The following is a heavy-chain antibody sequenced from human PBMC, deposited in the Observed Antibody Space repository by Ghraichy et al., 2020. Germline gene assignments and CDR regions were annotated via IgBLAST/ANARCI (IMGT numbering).Heavy chain of an antibody. CDR1: GGSISSYY. CDR2: IYYSGST. CDR3: ARDYRFGELFSYDAFDI. Sequence: SETLSLTCTVSGGSISSYYWSWIRQPPGKGLEWIGYIYYSGSTNYNPSLKSRVTISVDTSKNQFSLKLSSVTAADTAVYYCARDYRFGELFSYDAFDIWGQGTMVTVSS. D-gene: IGHD3-10*01. V-gene: IGHV4-59*01. J-gene: IGHJ3*02.